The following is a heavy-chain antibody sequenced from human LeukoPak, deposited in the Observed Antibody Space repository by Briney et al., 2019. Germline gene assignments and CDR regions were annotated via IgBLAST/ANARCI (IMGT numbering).Heavy chain of an antibody. J-gene: IGHJ2*01. Sequence: GRSLRLSCVASGFTFSTYSMNWVRQAPGRGLEWLSYISSGSSMIYYADSVKGRFTISRDNAKNSLFLQMNSLRAEDTAVYYCARGVSPRWSGWYFDLWGRGTLVAVSS. CDR3: ARGVSPRWSGWYFDL. D-gene: IGHD4-23*01. V-gene: IGHV3-48*04. CDR1: GFTFSTYS. CDR2: ISSGSSMI.